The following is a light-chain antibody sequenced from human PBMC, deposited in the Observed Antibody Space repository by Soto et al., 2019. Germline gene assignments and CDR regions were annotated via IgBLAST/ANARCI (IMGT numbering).Light chain of an antibody. V-gene: IGLV1-36*01. J-gene: IGLJ3*02. CDR1: NSNIGNNE. CDR3: AAWDDSLNGVV. CDR2: YDD. Sequence: QSVLTQPPSVSGAPRQRVTISCSGSNSNIGNNEVNWYQQFPGKAPKLLIYYDDLRPSGVSARFSGSKSGDSASLAISGLQSEDEAVYYCAAWDDSLNGVVFGGGTKLTVL.